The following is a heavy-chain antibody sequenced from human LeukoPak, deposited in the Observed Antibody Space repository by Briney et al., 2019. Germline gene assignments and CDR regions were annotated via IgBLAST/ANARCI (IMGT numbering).Heavy chain of an antibody. CDR2: IYYGGNT. Sequence: SETLSLTCTVSGDSISTYYWSWVRQPPGKGLEWIGYIYYGGNTNYNPSLKSRVTISVDTSKNQFSLKLSSVTAVDTAVYYCARDNDISRGFYYAMDVWGQGTTVIVSS. D-gene: IGHD3-9*01. CDR1: GDSISTYY. J-gene: IGHJ6*02. V-gene: IGHV4-59*01. CDR3: ARDNDISRGFYYAMDV.